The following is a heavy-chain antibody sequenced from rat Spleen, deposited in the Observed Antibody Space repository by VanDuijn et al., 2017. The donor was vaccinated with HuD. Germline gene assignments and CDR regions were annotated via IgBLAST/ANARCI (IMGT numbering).Heavy chain of an antibody. Sequence: EVQLQESGPGLVKPSQSLSLTCSVTGYSITSSYRWNWIRKFPGNKLEWMGYINSAGSTNYNPSLKSRISITRDTSKNQFFLQVNSVTTEDTATYYCARSGSSVDYWGQGVMVTVSS. CDR3: ARSGSSVDY. CDR2: INSAGST. J-gene: IGHJ2*01. D-gene: IGHD4-3*01. CDR1: GYSITSSYR. V-gene: IGHV3-3*01.